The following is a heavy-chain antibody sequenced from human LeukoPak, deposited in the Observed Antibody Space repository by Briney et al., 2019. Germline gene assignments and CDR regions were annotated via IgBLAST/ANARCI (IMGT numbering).Heavy chain of an antibody. CDR3: ARTGDGYNSMDYFDY. CDR1: GYSFTSYW. V-gene: IGHV5-51*01. Sequence: GESLKIPCKGSGYSFTSYWRGGARQLPGKGREWLGIIYPDDSDTRYSPSFQGQVTISADKSISTAYLQWSSLKASDTAMYYCARTGDGYNSMDYFDYRGRGTLVTVSS. CDR2: IYPDDSDT. D-gene: IGHD5-24*01. J-gene: IGHJ4*02.